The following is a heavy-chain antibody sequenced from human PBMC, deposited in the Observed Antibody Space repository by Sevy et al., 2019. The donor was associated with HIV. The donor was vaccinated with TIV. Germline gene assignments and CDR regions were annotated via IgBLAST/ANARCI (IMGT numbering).Heavy chain of an antibody. V-gene: IGHV3-30*03. Sequence: GGSLRLSCAASGFTFSSYGMHWVRQAPGKGLEWVAVISYDGSNKYYVDSVKGRFTISIDNPRNTLHLQMNSLRAEDTAVYYCAVPAVAGTSPFDYWGQGTLVTVSS. J-gene: IGHJ4*02. CDR3: AVPAVAGTSPFDY. CDR1: GFTFSSYG. CDR2: ISYDGSNK. D-gene: IGHD6-19*01.